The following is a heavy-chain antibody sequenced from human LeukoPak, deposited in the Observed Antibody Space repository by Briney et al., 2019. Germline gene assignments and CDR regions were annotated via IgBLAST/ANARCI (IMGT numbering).Heavy chain of an antibody. D-gene: IGHD6-19*01. CDR1: GFTFTTFW. J-gene: IGHJ4*02. CDR2: INHDGSST. Sequence: GGSLRLSCATSGFTFTTFWMHWVRQAPGKGLVWVSRINHDGSSTNYADSVKGRFTISRDNSKNTLYLQMNSLRAEDTAVYYCAKDSSSGWPHYFDYWGQGTLVTVSS. CDR3: AKDSSSGWPHYFDY. V-gene: IGHV3-74*01.